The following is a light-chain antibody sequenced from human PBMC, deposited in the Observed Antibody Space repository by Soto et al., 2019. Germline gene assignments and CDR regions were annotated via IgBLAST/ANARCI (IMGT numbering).Light chain of an antibody. CDR1: QSVSSSY. J-gene: IGKJ1*01. CDR2: GAS. V-gene: IGKV3-20*01. CDR3: QHYDNSPVT. Sequence: EIVLTQSPGTLSLSPGERATLSCRASQSVSSSYLAWYQQKPGQAPRLLIYGASGRATGIPDRFSGSGSGANFTLTISRLEPEDFAVYYCQHYDNSPVTFGQGTKVEIK.